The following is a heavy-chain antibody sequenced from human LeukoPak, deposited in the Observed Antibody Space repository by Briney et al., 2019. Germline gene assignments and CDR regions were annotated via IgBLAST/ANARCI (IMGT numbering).Heavy chain of an antibody. CDR2: FYHSGST. CDR3: ARRYGSGSYLH. CDR1: GYSISSGYY. D-gene: IGHD3-10*01. Sequence: SETLSLTCAVSGYSISSGYYWGWIRQPPGKGLEWIGSFYHSGSTYYNPSLRSRVTISVDTSKNQFSLKLSSVTAADTAVYYCARRYGSGSYLHWGQGTLVTVSS. J-gene: IGHJ4*02. V-gene: IGHV4-38-2*01.